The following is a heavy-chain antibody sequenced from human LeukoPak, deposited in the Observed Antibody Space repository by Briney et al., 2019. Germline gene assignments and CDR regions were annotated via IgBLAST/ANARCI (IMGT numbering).Heavy chain of an antibody. CDR3: AKDSPNCSGGSCYIGWFDP. V-gene: IGHV3-30*18. CDR2: ISYDGSNT. J-gene: IGHJ5*02. Sequence: PGESLRLSCAASGFTFSSYGMHWVRQAPGKGLEWVAVISYDGSNTYYADSVKGRFTISRDNSKNTLYLQMNSLRAEDTAVYYCAKDSPNCSGGSCYIGWFDPWGQGTLVTVSS. D-gene: IGHD2-15*01. CDR1: GFTFSSYG.